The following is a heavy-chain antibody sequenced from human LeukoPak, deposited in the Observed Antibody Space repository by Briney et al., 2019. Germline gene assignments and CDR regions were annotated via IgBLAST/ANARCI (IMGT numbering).Heavy chain of an antibody. CDR2: INIDGSST. Sequence: GGSLRLSCAASGFTFTSSWMHWLREAPGKGLGWVSLINIDGSSTTYADSVKGRFTISRDNAKNTLYLQMHSLRAEDTALYYCARGYSSDWHNWFDPWGQGTLVTVSS. CDR1: GFTFTSSW. D-gene: IGHD6-19*01. J-gene: IGHJ5*02. CDR3: ARGYSSDWHNWFDP. V-gene: IGHV3-74*01.